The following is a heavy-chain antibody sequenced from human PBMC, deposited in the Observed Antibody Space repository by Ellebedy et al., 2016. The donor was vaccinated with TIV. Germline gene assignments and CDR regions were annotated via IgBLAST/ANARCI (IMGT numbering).Heavy chain of an antibody. V-gene: IGHV1-46*01. D-gene: IGHD7-27*01. J-gene: IGHJ4*02. CDR3: ARDLPGDLY. Sequence: ASVKVSXXASGYTFTSYYMHWVRQAPGQGLEWMGIINPSGGSTSYAQKFQGRVTMTRDTSISTAYMELSRLRSDDTAVYYCARDLPGDLYWGQGTLVTVSS. CDR1: GYTFTSYY. CDR2: INPSGGST.